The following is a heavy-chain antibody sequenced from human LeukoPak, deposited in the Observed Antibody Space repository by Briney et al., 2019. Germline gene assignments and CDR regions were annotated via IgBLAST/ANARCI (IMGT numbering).Heavy chain of an antibody. CDR3: ARGGHNYYYSSGYRYYFDY. Sequence: GGSLRLSCAASGFTFSSYSMNWVRQAPGKGLEWVSSISSSSSYIYYTDSVKGRFTISRDNAKNSLYLQVNSLRAEDTAVYYCARGGHNYYYSSGYRYYFDYWGQGTLVTVSS. J-gene: IGHJ4*02. D-gene: IGHD3-22*01. CDR2: ISSSSSYI. CDR1: GFTFSSYS. V-gene: IGHV3-21*01.